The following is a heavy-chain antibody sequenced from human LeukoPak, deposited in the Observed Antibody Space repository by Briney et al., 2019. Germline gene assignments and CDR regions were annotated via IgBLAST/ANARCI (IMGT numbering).Heavy chain of an antibody. CDR3: AKDGVPSRWFGRNYFDY. J-gene: IGHJ4*02. D-gene: IGHD3-10*01. Sequence: GGSLRLSCAASGFIFSSYGMHWVRQAPGKGLEWVAFIRYDGTNKYYADSMKGRFTISRDNFKNTLYLKMNNLRAEDTAVYYCAKDGVPSRWFGRNYFDYWGQGTLVTVSS. CDR2: IRYDGTNK. CDR1: GFIFSSYG. V-gene: IGHV3-30*02.